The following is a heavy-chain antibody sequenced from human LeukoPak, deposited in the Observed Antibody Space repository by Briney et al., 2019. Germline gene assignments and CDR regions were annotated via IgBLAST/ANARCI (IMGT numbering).Heavy chain of an antibody. CDR1: GYTFTGYY. J-gene: IGHJ5*02. V-gene: IGHV1-2*02. CDR3: AREGKSFHSSSWNT. Sequence: ASVKVSCKASGYTFTGYYMHWVRQAPGQGLEWMVWINPNSGGTNYAEKFQGRVTITADKSTSTAYMELSSLRSEDTAVYYCAREGKSFHSSSWNTWGQGTLVTVSS. D-gene: IGHD6-13*01. CDR2: INPNSGGT.